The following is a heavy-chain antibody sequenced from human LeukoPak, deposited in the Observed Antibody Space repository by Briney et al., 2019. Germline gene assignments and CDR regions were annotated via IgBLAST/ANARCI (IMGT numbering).Heavy chain of an antibody. D-gene: IGHD3-22*01. V-gene: IGHV1-24*01. Sequence: GASVKVSCKVSGYTLTELSMHWVRQAPRKGLEWMGGFDPEDGETIYAQKFQGRVTMTEDTSTDTAYMELSSLRSEDTAVYYCATSFYDSSGYIYFDYWGQGTLVTVSS. CDR2: FDPEDGET. J-gene: IGHJ4*02. CDR3: ATSFYDSSGYIYFDY. CDR1: GYTLTELS.